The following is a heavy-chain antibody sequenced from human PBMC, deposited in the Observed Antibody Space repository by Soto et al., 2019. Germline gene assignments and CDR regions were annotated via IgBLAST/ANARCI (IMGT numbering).Heavy chain of an antibody. D-gene: IGHD3-16*02. V-gene: IGHV4-31*03. CDR1: GGSISSGGYY. CDR3: ARGRLGELSFDY. J-gene: IGHJ4*02. Sequence: SETLSLTYTVSGGSISSGGYYWSWIRQHAGKGLEWIGYIYYSGSTYYNPSLKSRVTISVDTSKNQFSLKLSSVTVADTAVYYCARGRLGELSFDYWGQGTLVTVSS. CDR2: IYYSGST.